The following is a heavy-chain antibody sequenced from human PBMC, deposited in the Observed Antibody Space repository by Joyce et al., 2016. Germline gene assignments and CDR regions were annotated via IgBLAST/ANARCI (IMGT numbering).Heavy chain of an antibody. J-gene: IGHJ3*02. CDR2: ISFDGNNE. Sequence: QVHLVESGGGVVQPGGSLRLSCAASALTFSSYGMHWVRQAPGKGLEWLAVISFDGNNEYHADAVRGRFTISRDNSKNTLYLQMNNLIEEDTAVYYCAKDRGSGYGHMTDVFDIWGQGTKVTVSS. D-gene: IGHD3-22*01. CDR3: AKDRGSGYGHMTDVFDI. V-gene: IGHV3-30*18. CDR1: ALTFSSYG.